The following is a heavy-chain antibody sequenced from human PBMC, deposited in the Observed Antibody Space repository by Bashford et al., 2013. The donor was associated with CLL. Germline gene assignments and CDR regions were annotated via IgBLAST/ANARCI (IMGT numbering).Heavy chain of an antibody. CDR3: ARDREPLRYFEWVWFDP. CDR1: GYTFTGND. J-gene: IGHJ5*02. V-gene: IGHV1-2*02. D-gene: IGHD3-9*01. CDR2: INPKTGAS. Sequence: ASVKVSCTASGYTFTGNDMNWVRQAPGQALEWMGWINPKTGASYYAQNFQGRVTMTRDTSISTAYMELSRLRSDDTAIYHCARDREPLRYFEWVWFDPWGQGTLVTVSS.